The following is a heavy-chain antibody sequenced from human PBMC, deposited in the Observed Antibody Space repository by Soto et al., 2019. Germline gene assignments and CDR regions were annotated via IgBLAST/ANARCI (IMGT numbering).Heavy chain of an antibody. J-gene: IGHJ5*02. CDR1: GGTFSSYA. Sequence: ASVKVSCKASGGTFSSYAISWVRQAPGQGLEWMGGIIPIFGTANYAQKFQGRVTITADESTSTAYMELSSLRSEDTAVYYCARRQLLGLSSHLNWFDPWGQGTLVTVFS. D-gene: IGHD2-2*01. CDR3: ARRQLLGLSSHLNWFDP. CDR2: IIPIFGTA. V-gene: IGHV1-69*13.